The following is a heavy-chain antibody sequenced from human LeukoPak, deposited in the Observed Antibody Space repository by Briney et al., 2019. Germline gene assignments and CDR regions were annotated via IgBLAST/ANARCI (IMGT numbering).Heavy chain of an antibody. J-gene: IGHJ3*02. V-gene: IGHV3-7*01. CDR2: IKEDGSDK. CDR3: ARDTGYKVAFDI. D-gene: IGHD5-12*01. Sequence: GALRLSCASSGFTFSTYWMNLVRQAPGKGLEWVANIKEDGSDKYYVDSVKGRFTISRDNAKNSLYLQMNSLRAEDTALYYCARDTGYKVAFDIWGQGTMVTVSS. CDR1: GFTFSTYW.